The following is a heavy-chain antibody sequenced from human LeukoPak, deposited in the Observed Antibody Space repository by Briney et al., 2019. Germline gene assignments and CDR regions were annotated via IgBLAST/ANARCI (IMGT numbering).Heavy chain of an antibody. CDR2: IYHTGST. CDR3: ARAVSGRFDY. J-gene: IGHJ4*02. V-gene: IGHV4-59*01. CDR1: GGSLKSYY. Sequence: SETLSLTCTVSGGSLKSYYWNWIRQPPGERLEWIGYIYHTGSTNYNPSLKSRMTISLDTSQNHFSLKLTSVTAADTAIYYCARAVSGRFDYWGQGTLVTVSS. D-gene: IGHD6-19*01.